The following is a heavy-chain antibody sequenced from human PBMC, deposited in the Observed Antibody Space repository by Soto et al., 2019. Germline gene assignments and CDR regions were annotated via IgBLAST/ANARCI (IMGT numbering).Heavy chain of an antibody. J-gene: IGHJ6*02. D-gene: IGHD4-17*01. CDR3: ARWRTVTTDYYYGMDV. CDR2: MNPNSGNT. CDR1: GYTFTSYD. Sequence: VASVKVSCKASGYTFTSYDINWVRQATGQGLEWMGWMNPNSGNTGYAQKFQGRVTMTRNTSISTAYMELSSLRSEDTAVYYCARWRTVTTDYYYGMDVWGQGTTVTVSS. V-gene: IGHV1-8*01.